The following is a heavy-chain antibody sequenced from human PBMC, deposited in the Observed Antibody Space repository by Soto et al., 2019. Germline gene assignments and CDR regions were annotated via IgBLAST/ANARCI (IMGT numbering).Heavy chain of an antibody. CDR2: IYYSKST. J-gene: IGHJ6*02. Sequence: SETLSLTCTVSGGSISSGGYYWSWIRHHPGKGLEWIGYIYYSKSTYYNPSLKSRVTISLDTSKNQFSLKLTSVTAADTAVYYCARVNVIYGSGSPYGMDVWGQGTTVTVSS. CDR1: GGSISSGGYY. V-gene: IGHV4-31*03. D-gene: IGHD3-10*01. CDR3: ARVNVIYGSGSPYGMDV.